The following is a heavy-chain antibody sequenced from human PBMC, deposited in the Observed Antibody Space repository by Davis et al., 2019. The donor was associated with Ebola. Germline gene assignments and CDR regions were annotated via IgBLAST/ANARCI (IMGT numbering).Heavy chain of an antibody. D-gene: IGHD3-3*01. CDR1: GFPFNKFA. J-gene: IGHJ1*01. Sequence: GGSLRLSCAASGFPFNKFAMSWVRQSPGKGLEWVSAISARGDRTYYAESVKGRLIISRDNSKEMVWLQLTSLRVEDTATYFCAKGDLDYDFWSGSPHWGQGTLVIVSS. CDR2: ISARGDRT. V-gene: IGHV3-23*01. CDR3: AKGDLDYDFWSGSPH.